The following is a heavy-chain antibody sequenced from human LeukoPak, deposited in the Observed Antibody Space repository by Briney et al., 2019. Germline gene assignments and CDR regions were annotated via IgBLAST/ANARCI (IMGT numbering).Heavy chain of an antibody. J-gene: IGHJ6*03. V-gene: IGHV4-4*07. CDR1: GGSISSYY. D-gene: IGHD2-15*01. Sequence: SETLSLTCTVSGGSISSYYWSWIRQPAGKGLEWIGRIYTSGSTNYNPSLKSRVTMSVDTSKNQFSLKLSSVTAADTAVYYCARVYCSGGSCSALRAYYYYMDVWGKGTTVTVSS. CDR3: ARVYCSGGSCSALRAYYYYMDV. CDR2: IYTSGST.